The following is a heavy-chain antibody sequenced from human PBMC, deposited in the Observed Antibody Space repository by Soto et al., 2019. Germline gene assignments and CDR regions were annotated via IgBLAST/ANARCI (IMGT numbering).Heavy chain of an antibody. CDR1: GFTFSNAW. D-gene: IGHD1-1*01. CDR3: TTDHGGVTLDQYFDY. V-gene: IGHV3-15*07. CDR2: IKSKTDGGTT. J-gene: IGHJ4*02. Sequence: GSLRLSCAASGFTFSNAWMNWVRQAPGKGLEWVGRIKSKTDGGTTDYAAPVKGRFTISRDDSKNTLYLQMNSLKTEDTAVYYCTTDHGGVTLDQYFDYWGQGTLVTVSS.